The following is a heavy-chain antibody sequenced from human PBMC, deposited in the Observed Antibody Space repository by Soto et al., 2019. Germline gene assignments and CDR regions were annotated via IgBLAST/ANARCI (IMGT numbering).Heavy chain of an antibody. CDR2: TFYRSKWYN. CDR1: GDSVSSNSAA. Sequence: SQTLSLTCAISGDSVSSNSAAWSWIRQSPSRGLEWLGRTFYRSKWYNDYAVSVKGRITINPDTSKNQFSLQLNSVTPEDTAVYYCAKEGGNHYYRYAMDFWGQGTTVTGSS. V-gene: IGHV6-1*01. D-gene: IGHD1-26*01. J-gene: IGHJ6*02. CDR3: AKEGGNHYYRYAMDF.